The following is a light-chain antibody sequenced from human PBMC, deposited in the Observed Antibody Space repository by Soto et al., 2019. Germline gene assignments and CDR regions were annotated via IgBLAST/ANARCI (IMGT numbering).Light chain of an antibody. CDR2: DAS. Sequence: EIVLTQSPDTLSLSPGERATLSCRASQSVRSERLAWYQQKRGQAPTLLIFDASSRASGTPERFSGSGSGTDFTLTISSLQSEDFAVYYCQQYNTWRSITFGQGTRLEIK. V-gene: IGKV3D-15*01. CDR3: QQYNTWRSIT. CDR1: QSVRSER. J-gene: IGKJ5*01.